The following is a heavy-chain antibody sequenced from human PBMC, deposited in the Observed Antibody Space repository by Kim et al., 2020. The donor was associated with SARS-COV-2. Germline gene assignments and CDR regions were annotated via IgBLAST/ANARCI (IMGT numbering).Heavy chain of an antibody. CDR1: GGSIIRGSSY. V-gene: IGHV4-39*02. CDR2: VDYSGST. CDR3: AREDQWLVGRFDY. J-gene: IGHJ4*02. Sequence: SETLSLTCTVSGGSIIRGSSYWGWIRQPPGKGLEWIWSVDYSGSTHYRPSLKSRVTFFVDTSQNQFSLKLNSVIAAYTAVYYCAREDQWLVGRFDYCGQG. D-gene: IGHD6-19*01.